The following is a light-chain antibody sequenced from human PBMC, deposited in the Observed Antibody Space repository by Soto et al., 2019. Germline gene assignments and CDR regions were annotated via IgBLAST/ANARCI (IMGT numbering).Light chain of an antibody. CDR3: QQTYSTPYT. CDR1: QRITTY. J-gene: IGKJ2*01. Sequence: IQMTQSPSSPSASVGDRVTITCRASQRITTYLNWYQQKPGNAPKLLITTSGTLQRGVPSRFSGSGSGTDFTLTITSLQREDFATYFCQQTYSTPYTFGQGTKLEIK. CDR2: TSG. V-gene: IGKV1-39*01.